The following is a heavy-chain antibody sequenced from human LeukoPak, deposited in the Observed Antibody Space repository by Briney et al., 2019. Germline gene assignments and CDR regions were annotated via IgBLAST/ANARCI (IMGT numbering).Heavy chain of an antibody. Sequence: PGGSLRLSCAASGFTFSSYSMNWVRQAPGKGLEWVSYISSSSSTIYYADSVKGRFTISRDNAKNSLYLQMNSPRDEDTAVYYCASGSGSYRQFDYWGQGTLVTVSS. V-gene: IGHV3-48*02. CDR3: ASGSGSYRQFDY. CDR2: ISSSSSTI. D-gene: IGHD1-26*01. CDR1: GFTFSSYS. J-gene: IGHJ4*02.